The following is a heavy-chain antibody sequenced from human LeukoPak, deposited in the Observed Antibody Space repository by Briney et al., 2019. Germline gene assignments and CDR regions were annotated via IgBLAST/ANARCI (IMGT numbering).Heavy chain of an antibody. D-gene: IGHD3-10*01. CDR1: GFTLSDYG. V-gene: IGHV3-33*01. CDR3: ARDILPSGSRAFDI. J-gene: IGHJ3*02. Sequence: GGSLRLSCAVSGFTLSDYGIHWVRQAPGKGLEWVAIISSDGSIKYADSVKGRFTVSRDSSKNTVYLQMNSLRAEDTAVYYCARDILPSGSRAFDIWGQGTMVTVSS. CDR2: ISSDGSIK.